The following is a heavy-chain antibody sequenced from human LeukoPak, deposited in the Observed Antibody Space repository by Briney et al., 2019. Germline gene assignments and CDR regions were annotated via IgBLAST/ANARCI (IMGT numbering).Heavy chain of an antibody. V-gene: IGHV4-59*11. CDR1: GASITSHH. J-gene: IGHJ4*02. D-gene: IGHD6-6*01. Sequence: SETLSLTCTVSGASITSHHWSWFRQPPGKGLEWTGCLLKTGGTLHSPSLKSRVTMSVDSPKNQFSLKLHSVTAADTAVYYCARVPRSSSSVDYWGQGTLVTVSS. CDR3: ARVPRSSSSVDY. CDR2: LLKTGGT.